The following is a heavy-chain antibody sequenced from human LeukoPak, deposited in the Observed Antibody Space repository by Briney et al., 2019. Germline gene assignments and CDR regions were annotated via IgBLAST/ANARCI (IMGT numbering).Heavy chain of an antibody. CDR2: ISSSSSTI. CDR1: GFTFSSYI. CDR3: ARRSYYGSGSYYSY. J-gene: IGHJ4*02. D-gene: IGHD3-10*01. Sequence: GGSLRLSCAASGFTFSSYIMNWVRQAPGKGLEWVSYISSSSSTIYYADSVKGRFTISRDNAKNSLYLQMNSLRAEDTAVYYCARRSYYGSGSYYSYWGQGTLVTVSS. V-gene: IGHV3-48*01.